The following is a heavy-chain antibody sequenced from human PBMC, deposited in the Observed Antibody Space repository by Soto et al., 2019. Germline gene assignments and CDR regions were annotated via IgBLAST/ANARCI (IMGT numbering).Heavy chain of an antibody. CDR3: ARSAISPYGGLIGPFDY. D-gene: IGHD3-16*02. CDR2: INPGNGNT. J-gene: IGHJ4*02. CDR1: GYTLTAYA. V-gene: IGHV1-3*05. Sequence: QVQLVQSGGEERKPGASVRLSCEASGYTLTAYALHWLRQAPGQRLEWMAWINPGNGNTKYSLKFLGRVTITKDTSATTASLGLGSLKSEDTAVDYCARSAISPYGGLIGPFDYWGQGDLVTVSS.